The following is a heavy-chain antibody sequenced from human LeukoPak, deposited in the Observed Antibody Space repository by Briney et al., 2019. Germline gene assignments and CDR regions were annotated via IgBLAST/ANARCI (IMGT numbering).Heavy chain of an antibody. CDR3: ARGSWNYAFDI. J-gene: IGHJ3*02. Sequence: GGSLRLSCAASEFSFSSYTLNWVRQAPGQGLQWVSSISSSSSSIYYADSVKGRFTISRDNAKNSLYLQMNSLGAGYTAAYYCARGSWNYAFDIWGQGTMVTVSS. CDR1: EFSFSSYT. CDR2: ISSSSSSI. V-gene: IGHV3-21*01. D-gene: IGHD1-7*01.